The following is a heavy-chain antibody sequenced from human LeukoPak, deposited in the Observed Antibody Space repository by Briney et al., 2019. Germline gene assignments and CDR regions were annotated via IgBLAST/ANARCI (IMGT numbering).Heavy chain of an antibody. V-gene: IGHV4-59*12. J-gene: IGHJ6*02. Sequence: SETLSLTCTVSNGSISTYYWNWIRQPPGKGLEWIGYIYYSGNTNYNPSLKSRVTISVDTSKNQFSLKLSSVTAADTAVYYCARGSMDVWGQGTTVTVSS. CDR3: ARGSMDV. CDR2: IYYSGNT. CDR1: NGSISTYY. D-gene: IGHD6-6*01.